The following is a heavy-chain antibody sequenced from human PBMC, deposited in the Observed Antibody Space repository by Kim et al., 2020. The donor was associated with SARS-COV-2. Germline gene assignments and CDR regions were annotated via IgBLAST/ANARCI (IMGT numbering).Heavy chain of an antibody. J-gene: IGHJ4*02. CDR2: IYYSGST. CDR3: ARDLYPRSSGSYVY. V-gene: IGHV4-59*01. D-gene: IGHD1-26*01. CDR1: GGSISSYY. Sequence: SETLSLTCTVSGGSISSYYWSWIRQPPGKGLEWIGYIYYSGSTNYNPSLKSRVTISVDTSKNQFSLKLSSVTAADTAVYYCARDLYPRSSGSYVYWGQGTLVTVSS.